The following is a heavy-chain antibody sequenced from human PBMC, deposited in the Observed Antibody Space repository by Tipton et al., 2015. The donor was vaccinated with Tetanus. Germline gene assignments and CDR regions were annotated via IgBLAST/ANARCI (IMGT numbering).Heavy chain of an antibody. CDR2: MKEDGGEE. CDR3: ARDKSGPSFY. J-gene: IGHJ4*02. Sequence: GSLRLSCAASGFTFSNYWMSWVRQAPGKGLEWVANMKEDGGEEYYADSVKGRFTISRDNAKNSLYLQMNSLGAEDTAVYYWARDKSGPSFYWGQGTLVTVSS. D-gene: IGHD2-2*01. CDR1: GFTFSNYW. V-gene: IGHV3-7*01.